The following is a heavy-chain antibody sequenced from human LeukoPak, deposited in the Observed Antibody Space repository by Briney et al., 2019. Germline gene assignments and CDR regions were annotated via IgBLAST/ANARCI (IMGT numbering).Heavy chain of an antibody. J-gene: IGHJ3*02. CDR1: GYTFSTDG. Sequence: ASVKVSCKASGYTFSTDGISWVRQAPGQGLEWMGGVSAYNDNTNYAQKFQGRVTMTTDESTSTAYMELRSMRSDDTAVYYCARASALTGTSRTSDDAFDIWGQGTMVTVSS. CDR3: ARASALTGTSRTSDDAFDI. CDR2: VSAYNDNT. D-gene: IGHD1-7*01. V-gene: IGHV1-18*01.